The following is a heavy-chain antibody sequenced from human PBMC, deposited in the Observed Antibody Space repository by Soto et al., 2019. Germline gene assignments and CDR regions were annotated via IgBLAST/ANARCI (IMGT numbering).Heavy chain of an antibody. V-gene: IGHV3-23*01. CDR2: ISGSGGST. CDR1: GFTFSSYA. CDR3: AKGIRMITFGGVIDGTFDY. D-gene: IGHD3-16*02. Sequence: EVQLLESGGGLVQPGGSLRLSCAASGFTFSSYAMSWVRQAPGKGLEWVSAISGSGGSTYYADSVKGRFTISRDNSKNTLYLQMNSLRAEDTAVYYCAKGIRMITFGGVIDGTFDYWGQGTLVIVSS. J-gene: IGHJ4*02.